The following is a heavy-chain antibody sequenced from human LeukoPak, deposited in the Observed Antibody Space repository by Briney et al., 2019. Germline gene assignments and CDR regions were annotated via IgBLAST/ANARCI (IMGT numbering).Heavy chain of an antibody. Sequence: GGSLRLSCAASGFTVSSNYMNWVRQAPGKGLEWVSVINSAGNAYYADSVKGRFTISRDNSKNMLYLQMNSLRAEDMAVYHCARSQGGTMSLRHFDLWGRGTLVTVSS. J-gene: IGHJ2*01. CDR1: GFTVSSNY. V-gene: IGHV3-53*01. CDR3: ARSQGGTMSLRHFDL. CDR2: INSAGNA. D-gene: IGHD3-22*01.